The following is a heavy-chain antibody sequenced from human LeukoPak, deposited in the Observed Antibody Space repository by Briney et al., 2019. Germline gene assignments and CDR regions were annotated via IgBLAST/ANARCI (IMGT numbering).Heavy chain of an antibody. J-gene: IGHJ6*02. CDR1: GFTFSSYE. D-gene: IGHD3-22*01. Sequence: GGSLRLSCAASGFTFSSYEMNWVRQAPGKGLEWVSYISSSGSTIYYADSVKGRFTISRDNAKNSLYLQMNSLRAEDTAVYYCARSIVVVIDYYGMDVWGQGTTVTVS. CDR3: ARSIVVVIDYYGMDV. V-gene: IGHV3-48*03. CDR2: ISSSGSTI.